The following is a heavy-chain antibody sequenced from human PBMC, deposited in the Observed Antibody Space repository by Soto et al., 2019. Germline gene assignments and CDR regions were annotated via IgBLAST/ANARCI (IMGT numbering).Heavy chain of an antibody. CDR3: ARHQRDDASRKIDC. J-gene: IGHJ4*02. CDR2: INPADSDI. Sequence: PGESLKISCNASGFSLNTYWIGWVRQMPGKGLEWMGIINPADSDIKYSPSFQGQVTISADKSIGTAYLQWSSLKASDTAMYYCARHQRDDASRKIDCWGQGTLVTVSS. CDR1: GFSLNTYW. V-gene: IGHV5-51*01. D-gene: IGHD3-16*01.